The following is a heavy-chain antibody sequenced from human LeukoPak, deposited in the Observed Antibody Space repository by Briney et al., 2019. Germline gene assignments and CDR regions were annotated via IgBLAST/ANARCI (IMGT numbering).Heavy chain of an antibody. CDR1: GFTFSSYS. V-gene: IGHV3-48*01. Sequence: PGGSLRLSCAASGFTFSSYSMNWVRQAPGKGLEWVSYISSSSSTIYYADSVKGRFTISRDNAKNSLYLQMNSLRAEDTAVYYCARYVTCSGVSCYKYYYYYMDVWGKGTTVTVSS. J-gene: IGHJ6*03. D-gene: IGHD2-15*01. CDR2: ISSSSSTI. CDR3: ARYVTCSGVSCYKYYYYYMDV.